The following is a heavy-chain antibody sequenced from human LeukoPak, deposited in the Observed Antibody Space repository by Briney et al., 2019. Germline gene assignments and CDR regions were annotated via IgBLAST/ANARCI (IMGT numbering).Heavy chain of an antibody. D-gene: IGHD3-22*01. V-gene: IGHV4-59*08. CDR3: ARGPYSYDSSGAFDI. CDR1: GFTFSNAW. Sequence: GSLRLSCAASGFTFSNAWMSWIRQPPGKGLEWIGYIYYSGRTSYNPSLKSRVTISVDTSKNQFSLKLSSVTAADTAVYFCARGPYSYDSSGAFDIWGQGTMVTVSS. J-gene: IGHJ3*02. CDR2: IYYSGRT.